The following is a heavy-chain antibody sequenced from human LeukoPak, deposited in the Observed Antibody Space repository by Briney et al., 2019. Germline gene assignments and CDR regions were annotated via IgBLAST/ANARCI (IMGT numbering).Heavy chain of an antibody. V-gene: IGHV1-2*02. CDR2: INPNSGGT. CDR1: GYTFTGYY. Sequence: ASVKVSCKTSGYTFTGYYMHWVRQAPGQGLQWMGWINPNSGGTNYAQKFQGRVTMTRDTSISTAYMELSRLTSDDMAVYYCAREPIQVIREFDHWGQGTLVTVSS. D-gene: IGHD5-18*01. CDR3: AREPIQVIREFDH. J-gene: IGHJ4*02.